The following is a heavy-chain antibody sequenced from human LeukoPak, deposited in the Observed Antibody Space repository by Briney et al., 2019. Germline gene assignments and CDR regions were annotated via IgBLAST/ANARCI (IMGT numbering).Heavy chain of an antibody. D-gene: IGHD5-18*01. CDR1: GGSISSGSYY. V-gene: IGHV4-61*02. CDR2: IYTSGST. J-gene: IGHJ4*02. CDR3: ARELDTAMVTYYFDY. Sequence: SETLSLTCTVSGGSISSGSYYWSWIRQPAGKGLEWIGRIYTSGSTNYNPSLKSRVTISVDTSKNQFSLKLSSVTAADTAVYYCARELDTAMVTYYFDYWGQGTLVTVS.